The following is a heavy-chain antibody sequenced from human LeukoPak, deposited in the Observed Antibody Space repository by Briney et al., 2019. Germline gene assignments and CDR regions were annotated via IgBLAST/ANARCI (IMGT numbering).Heavy chain of an antibody. Sequence: KPSETLSLTCTVSGGSISSYYWSWIRQPPGKGLEWIGYIYYSGSTNYSPSLKSRVTISVDTSKNQFSLKLSSVTAADTAVYYCARGRPDPVTLDYWGQGTLVTVSS. CDR1: GGSISSYY. J-gene: IGHJ4*02. CDR3: ARGRPDPVTLDY. CDR2: IYYSGST. V-gene: IGHV4-59*01. D-gene: IGHD4-17*01.